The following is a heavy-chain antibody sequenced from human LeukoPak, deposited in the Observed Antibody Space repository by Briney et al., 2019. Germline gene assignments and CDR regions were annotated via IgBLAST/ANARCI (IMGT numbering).Heavy chain of an antibody. CDR2: IYYSGTT. D-gene: IGHD4-17*01. Sequence: SETLSLTCTVSGGSISSGGYYWSWIRQHQGKGLEWIGYIYYSGTTYYNPSLKSRVTISVDMSKNQFSLQLSSVTAADTAVYYCARVKDYGDYWFDPWCQGTLVTVSS. CDR3: ARVKDYGDYWFDP. V-gene: IGHV4-31*03. CDR1: GGSISSGGYY. J-gene: IGHJ5*02.